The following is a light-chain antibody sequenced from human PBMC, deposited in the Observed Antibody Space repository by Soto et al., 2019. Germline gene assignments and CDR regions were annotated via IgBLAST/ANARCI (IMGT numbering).Light chain of an antibody. CDR3: VLYIGSGTHVV. V-gene: IGLV8-61*01. Sequence: QAVVTQPPSFSVSPGGTVTLTCALSSGSVSTSYYPSWYQQTPGQAPRTLIYSTNTRSSGVPDRFSGSILGNKAALTITGAQQDDESDDYYVLYIGSGTHVVFGGGTKLTVL. J-gene: IGLJ2*01. CDR2: STN. CDR1: SGSVSTSYY.